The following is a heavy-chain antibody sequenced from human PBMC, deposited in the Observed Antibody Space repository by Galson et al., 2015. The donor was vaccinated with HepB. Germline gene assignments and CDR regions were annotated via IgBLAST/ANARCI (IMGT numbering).Heavy chain of an antibody. CDR2: IKQDGSEK. D-gene: IGHD3-22*01. CDR1: GFTFSSYW. J-gene: IGHJ5*02. V-gene: IGHV3-7*03. CDR3: ARDWNARITMIVVANWFDP. Sequence: SLRLSCAATGFTFSSYWMSWVRQAPGKGLEWVANIKQDGSEKYYVDSVKGRFTISRDNAKNSLYLQMNSLRAEDTAVYYCARDWNARITMIVVANWFDPWGQGTLVTVSS.